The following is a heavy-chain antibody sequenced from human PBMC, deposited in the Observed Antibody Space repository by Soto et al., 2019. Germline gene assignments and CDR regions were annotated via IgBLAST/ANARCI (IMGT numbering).Heavy chain of an antibody. D-gene: IGHD3-3*01. Sequence: ASVKVSCKASGYTFTSYGISWVRQAPGQGLEWMGWISAYNGNTNYAQKLQGRVTMTTDTSTSTAYMELRNLRSDDTAVYYCARDRYYDFWSGYPSKSSYSGMDVWGNGTTVPVSS. J-gene: IGHJ6*04. V-gene: IGHV1-18*01. CDR2: ISAYNGNT. CDR1: GYTFTSYG. CDR3: ARDRYYDFWSGYPSKSSYSGMDV.